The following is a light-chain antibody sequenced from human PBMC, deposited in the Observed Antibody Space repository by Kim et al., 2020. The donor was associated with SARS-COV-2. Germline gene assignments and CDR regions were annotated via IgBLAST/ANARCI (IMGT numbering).Light chain of an antibody. V-gene: IGLV1-44*01. Sequence: GTITSYGSRTRSESNTENWDKQHQGTAPKHLIDSNNERTSGVADRVYGSKSGNSAYQAISGIQSEDEADYDCEEWDDSMNGLNWVFGGGTQLTVL. J-gene: IGLJ3*02. CDR2: SNN. CDR3: EEWDDSMNGLNWV. CDR1: RTRSESNT.